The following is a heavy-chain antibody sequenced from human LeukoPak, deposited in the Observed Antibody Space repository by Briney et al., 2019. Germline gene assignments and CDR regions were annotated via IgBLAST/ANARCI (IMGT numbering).Heavy chain of an antibody. V-gene: IGHV4-38-2*01. CDR1: GYSISSGYY. CDR3: ARASDYGEIDY. J-gene: IGHJ4*02. Sequence: SETLSLTCAVSGYSISSGYYWGWIRQPPGKGLEWIGSIYHSGSTYYNPSLKSRVTKSVDTSKNQFSLKLSSVTAADTAVYYCARASDYGEIDYWGQGTLVTVSS. D-gene: IGHD4-17*01. CDR2: IYHSGST.